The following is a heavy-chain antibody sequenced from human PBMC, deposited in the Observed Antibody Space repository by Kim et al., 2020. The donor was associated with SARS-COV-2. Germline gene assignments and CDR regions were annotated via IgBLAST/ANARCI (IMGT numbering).Heavy chain of an antibody. V-gene: IGHV4-30-4*01. CDR3: ARDRTGDYRSAYYYFDY. Sequence: SETLSLTCTVSGGSISSADYYWSWIRQPPGKGLEWIGYISYSGTTYYNPSLKSRFTISIDTSKNQFSLKLSSVTAADTAVYYCARDRTGDYRSAYYYFDYWGQGTLVTVSS. J-gene: IGHJ4*02. D-gene: IGHD2-8*02. CDR2: ISYSGTT. CDR1: GGSISSADYY.